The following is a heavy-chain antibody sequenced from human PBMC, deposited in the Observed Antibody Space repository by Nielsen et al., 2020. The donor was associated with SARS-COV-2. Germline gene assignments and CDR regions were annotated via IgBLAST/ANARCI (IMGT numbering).Heavy chain of an antibody. CDR2: IWYDGSNK. D-gene: IGHD6-13*01. V-gene: IGHV3-33*08. CDR3: ATAAGVRSSSWDFDY. Sequence: GESLKISCAASGFTFSSYAMHWVRQAPGKGLEWVAVIWYDGSNKYYADSVKGRFTISRDNSKNTLYLQMNSLRAEDTAVYYCATAAGVRSSSWDFDYWGQGTLVTVSS. J-gene: IGHJ4*02. CDR1: GFTFSSYA.